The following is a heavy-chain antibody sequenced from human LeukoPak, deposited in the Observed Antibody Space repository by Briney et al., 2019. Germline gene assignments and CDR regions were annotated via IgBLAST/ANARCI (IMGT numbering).Heavy chain of an antibody. Sequence: VASVKVSCKASGGTFSSYAISWVRQAPGQGLEWMGGIIPIFGTANYAQKFQGRVTITADGSTSTAYMELSSLRSEDTAVYYCARAPDYYYYYMDVWGKGTTVTISS. CDR2: IIPIFGTA. V-gene: IGHV1-69*13. CDR3: ARAPDYYYYYMDV. CDR1: GGTFSSYA. J-gene: IGHJ6*03.